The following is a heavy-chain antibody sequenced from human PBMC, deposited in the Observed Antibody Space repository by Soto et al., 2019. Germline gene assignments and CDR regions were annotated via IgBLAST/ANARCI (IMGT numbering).Heavy chain of an antibody. D-gene: IGHD3-10*01. Sequence: VQVVASGGGLVQPGRSLRLSCAVSGFRFEQYVMHWVRQPPGKGLECVSTVSPTGDTVAYADSVEGRFTVSRDNAKNSLYLQMNSLKGDDTAFYYCLKDAPNGSIDEWGQGTLVTVSS. CDR1: GFRFEQYV. J-gene: IGHJ4*02. CDR2: VSPTGDTV. CDR3: LKDAPNGSIDE. V-gene: IGHV3-9*01.